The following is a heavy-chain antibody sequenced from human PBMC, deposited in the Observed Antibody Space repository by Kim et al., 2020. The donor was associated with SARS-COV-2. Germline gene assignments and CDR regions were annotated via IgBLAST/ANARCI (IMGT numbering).Heavy chain of an antibody. Sequence: SETLSLTCTVSGGSISSSSYYWGWIRQPPGKGLEWIGSIYYSGSTYYNPSLKSRVTISVDTSKNQFSLKLSSVTATDTAVYYCASQIRFWEWLPHSRYLGDNWFDPRGQGTLVTVSS. J-gene: IGHJ5*02. CDR1: GGSISSSSYY. D-gene: IGHD3-3*01. V-gene: IGHV4-39*01. CDR3: ASQIRFWEWLPHSRYLGDNWFDP. CDR2: IYYSGST.